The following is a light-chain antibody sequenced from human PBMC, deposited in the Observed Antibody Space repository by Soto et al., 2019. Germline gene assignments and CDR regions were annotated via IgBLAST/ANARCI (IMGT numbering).Light chain of an antibody. Sequence: DIQMTQSPSSLSASVGDRVTITCRASQGIRNDLGWYQQKPGKAPKRLIYAASSLQSGVPSRFSGSGSGTEFTLTIDRLEPEDFAVYFCQQYDGAPLTFGPGTKVDVK. J-gene: IGKJ3*01. CDR2: AAS. CDR3: QQYDGAPLT. V-gene: IGKV1-17*01. CDR1: QGIRND.